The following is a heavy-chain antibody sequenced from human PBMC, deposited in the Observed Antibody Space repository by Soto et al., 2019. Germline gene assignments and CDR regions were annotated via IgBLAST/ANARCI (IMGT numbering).Heavy chain of an antibody. CDR1: GVTFSSYA. J-gene: IGHJ6*02. Sequence: ASVKVSCKASGVTFSSYAISWVRQAPGQGLEWMGGIIPIFGTANYAQKFQGRVTITADESTSTAYMELSSLRSEDTAVYYCARGKVAAMEQRGYCYYGMDLWGQGTRVTVSS. CDR2: IIPIFGTA. V-gene: IGHV1-69*13. D-gene: IGHD5-18*01. CDR3: ARGKVAAMEQRGYCYYGMDL.